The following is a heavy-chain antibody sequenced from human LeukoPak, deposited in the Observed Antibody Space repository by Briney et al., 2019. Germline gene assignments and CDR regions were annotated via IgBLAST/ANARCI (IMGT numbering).Heavy chain of an antibody. J-gene: IGHJ6*02. V-gene: IGHV3-66*01. Sequence: PGGSLGLSCAASGFTVSSNYMSWVRQAPGKGLEWVSVIYSGGSTYYADSVKGRFTISRDNSKNTLYLQMNSLRAEDTAVYYCARAGRSGYYYYGMDVWGQGTTVTVSS. CDR3: ARAGRSGYYYYGMDV. D-gene: IGHD3-10*01. CDR1: GFTVSSNY. CDR2: IYSGGST.